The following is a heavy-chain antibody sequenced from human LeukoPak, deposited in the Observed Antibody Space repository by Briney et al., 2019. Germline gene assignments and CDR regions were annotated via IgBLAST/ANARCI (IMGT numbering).Heavy chain of an antibody. V-gene: IGHV1-18*01. J-gene: IGHJ4*02. Sequence: ASVTVSCKASGYTFTSYGISWVRQAPGQGLEWMGWISAYNGNTNYAQKLQGRVTMTTDTSTSTAYMELRSLRSDDTAVYYCARDGGYDSSGYYDDYWGQGTLVTVSS. CDR2: ISAYNGNT. D-gene: IGHD3-22*01. CDR3: ARDGGYDSSGYYDDY. CDR1: GYTFTSYG.